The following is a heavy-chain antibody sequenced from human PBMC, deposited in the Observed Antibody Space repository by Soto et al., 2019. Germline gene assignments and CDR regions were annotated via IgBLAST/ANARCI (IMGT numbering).Heavy chain of an antibody. J-gene: IGHJ4*02. Sequence: PSETLSLTCTVSGGSISSGGYYWSWIRQHPGKGLEWIGYIYYSGSTYYNPSLKSRVTISVDTSKNQFSLKLSSVTAADTAVYYCARGIPPPSGRTFDYWGQGTLVTVSS. CDR1: GGSISSGGYY. CDR2: IYYSGST. V-gene: IGHV4-31*03. CDR3: ARGIPPPSGRTFDY. D-gene: IGHD1-26*01.